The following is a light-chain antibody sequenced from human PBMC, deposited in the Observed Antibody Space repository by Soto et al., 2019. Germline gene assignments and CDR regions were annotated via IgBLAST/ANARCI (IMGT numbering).Light chain of an antibody. J-gene: IGKJ1*01. CDR3: QQYNSYWT. Sequence: IEITTTTSTLSQSVGERLTITCRASQSISSWLAWYKQKPGTXPXXLIYDASSLESGVPSRFSGSGSETEFTPTISSLQADVFATYYCQQYNSYWTFGQGTKGDIK. CDR2: DAS. V-gene: IGKV1-5*01. CDR1: QSISSW.